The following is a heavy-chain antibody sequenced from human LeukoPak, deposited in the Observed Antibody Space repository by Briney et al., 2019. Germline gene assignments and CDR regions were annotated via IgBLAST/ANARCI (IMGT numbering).Heavy chain of an antibody. Sequence: SETLSLTCTVSGGSISSGGYYWSWIRQHPGKGLEWIGYIYYSGSTYYNPSLKSRVTISVDPSKNQFSLKLSSVTAADTAVYYCARCGDDYGDFRTADYWGQGTLVTVSS. J-gene: IGHJ4*02. CDR3: ARCGDDYGDFRTADY. CDR2: IYYSGST. D-gene: IGHD4-17*01. CDR1: GGSISSGGYY. V-gene: IGHV4-31*03.